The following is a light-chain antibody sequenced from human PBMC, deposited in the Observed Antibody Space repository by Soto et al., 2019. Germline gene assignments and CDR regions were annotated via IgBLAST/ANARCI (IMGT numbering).Light chain of an antibody. Sequence: EIVLTQSPGTRSLSPGERATLSCRASQSVSSYLAWYQQKPGQAPRLLIYDASNRATGIPARFSGSGSGTDFTLTISSLEPEDFAVYYCQQRSNWPPTFGQGTKVDI. CDR3: QQRSNWPPT. V-gene: IGKV3-11*01. J-gene: IGKJ1*01. CDR2: DAS. CDR1: QSVSSY.